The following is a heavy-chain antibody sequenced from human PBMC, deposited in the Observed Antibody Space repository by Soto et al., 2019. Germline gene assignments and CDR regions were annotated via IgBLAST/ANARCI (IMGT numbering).Heavy chain of an antibody. V-gene: IGHV1-69*01. D-gene: IGHD2-21*02. Sequence: QVQLVQSGAEVKKPGSSVKVSCKASGGTFSSYAISWVRQAPGQGLEWMGGIIPIFGTANYAQKFQGRVTITGDESTSTAYMELSSLRSEDTAVYYCARAHIVVVTAIFYYYGMDVWGQGTTVTVSS. CDR3: ARAHIVVVTAIFYYYGMDV. J-gene: IGHJ6*02. CDR1: GGTFSSYA. CDR2: IIPIFGTA.